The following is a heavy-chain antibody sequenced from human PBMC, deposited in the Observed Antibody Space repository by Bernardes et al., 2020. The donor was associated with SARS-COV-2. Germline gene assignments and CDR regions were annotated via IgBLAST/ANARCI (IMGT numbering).Heavy chain of an antibody. CDR2: IKGDGSQI. D-gene: IGHD4-4*01. Sequence: GGSLRLSCAASGVTINNSWMHWVRQAPGKGLEWVANIKGDGSQISSVDSVRGRFTISRDNARNSLYLQMDSLRAEDTAVYYCARDRVPTTAYFYYYYGMDVWGQGTTVTVSS. V-gene: IGHV3-7*01. CDR1: GVTINNSW. J-gene: IGHJ6*02. CDR3: ARDRVPTTAYFYYYYGMDV.